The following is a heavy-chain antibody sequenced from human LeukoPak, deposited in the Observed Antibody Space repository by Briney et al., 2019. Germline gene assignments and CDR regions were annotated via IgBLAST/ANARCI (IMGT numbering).Heavy chain of an antibody. CDR1: EFTFSTYA. CDR3: AKDSAYYYDSSGYYPY. J-gene: IGHJ4*02. Sequence: GGSLRLSCAASEFTFSTYAMTWVRQSPGKGLEWVSAISNSGESTYYADSVKGRFTISRDNSKNTLYLQMNSLRAEDTAMYYCAKDSAYYYDSSGYYPYWGQGTLVTVSS. V-gene: IGHV3-23*01. CDR2: ISNSGEST. D-gene: IGHD3-22*01.